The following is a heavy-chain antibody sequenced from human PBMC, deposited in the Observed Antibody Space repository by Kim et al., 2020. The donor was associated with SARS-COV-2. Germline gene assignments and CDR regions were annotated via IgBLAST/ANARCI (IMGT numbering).Heavy chain of an antibody. Sequence: YADSVKGRFTISRDNSKNTLYLQMNSLRAEDTAVYYCARAGVAAAGTLDYWGQGTLVTVSS. CDR3: ARAGVAAAGTLDY. J-gene: IGHJ4*02. D-gene: IGHD6-13*01. V-gene: IGHV3-30*01.